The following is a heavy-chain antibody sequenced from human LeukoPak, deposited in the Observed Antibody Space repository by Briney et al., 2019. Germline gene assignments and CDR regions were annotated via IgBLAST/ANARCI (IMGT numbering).Heavy chain of an antibody. J-gene: IGHJ4*02. CDR1: GFTFSSYS. Sequence: PGGSLRLSCAASGFTFSSYSMNWVRQAPGKGLEWVSSISSSSSYIYYADSVKGRFTISRDNAKNSLYLQMNSLRAEDTAVYYCARVLAFDYDILTGYLSALDYWGQGTLVTVSS. D-gene: IGHD3-9*01. CDR2: ISSSSSYI. CDR3: ARVLAFDYDILTGYLSALDY. V-gene: IGHV3-21*01.